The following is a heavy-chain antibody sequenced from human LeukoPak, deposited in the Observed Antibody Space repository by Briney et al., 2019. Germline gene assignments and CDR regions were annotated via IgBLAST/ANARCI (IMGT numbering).Heavy chain of an antibody. D-gene: IGHD3-10*01. CDR1: GFTFSSYS. CDR2: ISSSSSTI. V-gene: IGHV3-48*01. J-gene: IGHJ4*02. Sequence: GGSLRLSCAASGFTFSSYSMNWVRQAPGKGLEWVSYISSSSSTIYYADSVKGRFTISRDNAKNSLYLQMNSLRAEDTAVYYCARLCYGSGRRGYYFDYWGQGTLVTVSS. CDR3: ARLCYGSGRRGYYFDY.